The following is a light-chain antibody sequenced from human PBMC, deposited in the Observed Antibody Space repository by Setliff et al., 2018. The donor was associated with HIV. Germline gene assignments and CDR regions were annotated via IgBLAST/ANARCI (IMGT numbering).Light chain of an antibody. V-gene: IGKV1-39*01. J-gene: IGKJ4*01. CDR1: QSISNY. CDR3: QQSYSTPQT. CDR2: AAS. Sequence: DIQMTQSPSSLSASVGDRVTITCRASQSISNYVNWYQQKPGKAPKLLIYAASSLQSGVTSRFSGSGSGTDFTLSISSLQPEDFATYYCQQSYSTPQTVGGGTKVDIK.